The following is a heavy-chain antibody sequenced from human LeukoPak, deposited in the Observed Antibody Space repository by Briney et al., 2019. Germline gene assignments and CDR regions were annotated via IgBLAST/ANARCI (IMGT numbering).Heavy chain of an antibody. CDR3: AKVAGYCSSTSCPGGWFDP. CDR2: ISGSGGST. CDR1: GFTFSSYG. J-gene: IGHJ5*02. Sequence: GGSLRLSCAASGFTFSSYGMSWVRQAPGKGLEWVSVISGSGGSTYYADSVKGRFTISRDNSKNTLYLQMNSLRAEDTAVYYCAKVAGYCSSTSCPGGWFDPWGQGTLVTVSS. V-gene: IGHV3-23*01. D-gene: IGHD2-2*01.